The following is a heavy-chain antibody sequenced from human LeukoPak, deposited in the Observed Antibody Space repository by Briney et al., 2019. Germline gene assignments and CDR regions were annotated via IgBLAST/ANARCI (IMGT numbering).Heavy chain of an antibody. CDR2: LSGSGYTT. CDR3: AKEVTENNWFDP. CDR1: GFTFSSYS. Sequence: GGSLRLSCAASGFTFSSYSMNWVRQAPGKGLEWVSALSGSGYTTYYADSVKGRFTISRDNSKNTLYLQMNSLRAEDTAVYYCAKEVTENNWFDPWGQGTLVSVSS. J-gene: IGHJ5*02. D-gene: IGHD1-14*01. V-gene: IGHV3-23*01.